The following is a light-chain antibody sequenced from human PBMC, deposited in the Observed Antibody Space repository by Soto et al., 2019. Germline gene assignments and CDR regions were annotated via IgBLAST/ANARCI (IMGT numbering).Light chain of an antibody. V-gene: IGKV3-15*01. J-gene: IGKJ1*01. CDR2: GAS. CDR1: QTFTRN. CDR3: QQYNNWPPAT. Sequence: EIVMTQSPASLSVSPGERATLSCRASQTFTRNLAWYQQKPGQAPRLLIYGASTRATGIPARFSGSGSGKEFTLTVSSLQSEDSAVYYCQQYNNWPPATFGQGTKVEIK.